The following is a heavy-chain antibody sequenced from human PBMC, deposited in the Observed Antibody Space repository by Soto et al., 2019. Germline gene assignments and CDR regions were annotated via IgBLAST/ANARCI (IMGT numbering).Heavy chain of an antibody. CDR2: ISGSGGST. Sequence: EVQLLESGGGLVQPGGSLRLSCAASGFTFSSYAMSWVRQAPGKGLEWVSAISGSGGSTYYADSVQGRFTTSRDNSKNTLYLQMNSLRAEETAVYYCAKDMYSSSWYFYYYAMDVWGQGTTVSVSS. D-gene: IGHD6-13*01. V-gene: IGHV3-23*01. CDR3: AKDMYSSSWYFYYYAMDV. CDR1: GFTFSSYA. J-gene: IGHJ6*02.